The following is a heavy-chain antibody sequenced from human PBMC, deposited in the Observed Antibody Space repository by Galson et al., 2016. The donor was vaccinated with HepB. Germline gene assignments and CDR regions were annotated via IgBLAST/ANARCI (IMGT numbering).Heavy chain of an antibody. D-gene: IGHD3-22*01. V-gene: IGHV1-3*04. CDR3: ARAYASGFYAPDY. CDR2: TATGTANT. J-gene: IGHJ4*02. CDR1: GYTFSSYT. Sequence: SVKVSCKASGYTFSSYTVHWVRQAPGQRLEWMGWTATGTANTVYSQKFRGRVTFTRDTSASTAYMELSSLRSEDTAVYYCARAYASGFYAPDYWGQGTLLTVSS.